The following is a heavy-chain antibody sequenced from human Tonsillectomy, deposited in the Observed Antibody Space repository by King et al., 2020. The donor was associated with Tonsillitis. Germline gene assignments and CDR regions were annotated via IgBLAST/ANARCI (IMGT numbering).Heavy chain of an antibody. J-gene: IGHJ4*02. CDR3: ARESHRAILGVTGADY. Sequence: QLVQSGAEIKKPGASVKVSCKASGYTFTGYYIHWVRLAPGQGLEWMGWINPKSGGTNYAQKFQGRVTMTRDTSISTAYMDLSRLRSADTAVYYCARESHRAILGVTGADYWGQGTLVTVSS. CDR2: INPKSGGT. CDR1: GYTFTGYY. V-gene: IGHV1-2*02. D-gene: IGHD1-26*01.